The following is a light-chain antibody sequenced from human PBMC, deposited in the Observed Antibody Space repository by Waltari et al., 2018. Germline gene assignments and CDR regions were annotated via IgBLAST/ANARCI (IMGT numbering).Light chain of an antibody. CDR1: ALPRQY. CDR2: KDS. CDR3: QSADKSGAYRV. V-gene: IGLV3-25*03. J-gene: IGLJ3*02. Sequence: YELTQPPSVSVSPGQTARIPCPGDALPRQYAYWYQQKPGQAPVLLIFKDSERPSGIPERFSGSNSGTTVTLTISEVQAEDESDYYCQSADKSGAYRVFGGGTKLTVL.